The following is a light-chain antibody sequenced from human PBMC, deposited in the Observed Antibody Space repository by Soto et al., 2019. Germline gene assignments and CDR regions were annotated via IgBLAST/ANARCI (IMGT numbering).Light chain of an antibody. CDR3: FSFTTDWTHV. J-gene: IGLJ1*01. Sequence: QSVLTQPPSASGTPGQGVTISCSGSTSNIGSNYVYWYQQLPGTAPKLLIYRNNQRPSGVPDRFSGSKSGTSASLAISGLRTEDEADYFCFSFTTDWTHVFGTGTKVTVL. V-gene: IGLV1-47*01. CDR2: RNN. CDR1: TSNIGSNY.